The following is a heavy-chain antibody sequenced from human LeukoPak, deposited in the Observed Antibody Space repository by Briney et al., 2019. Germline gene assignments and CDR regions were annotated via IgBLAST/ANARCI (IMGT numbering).Heavy chain of an antibody. CDR3: ARDPFDY. CDR1: GYSLSSGYY. Sequence: SETLSLTCAVSGYSLSSGYYWGWIRPPPGKGLEWIGSIYHSGSTYYNPSLRSRVTLSVDTSKNQFSLQLSSVTAADTAVYYCARDPFDYWGQGTLVTVSS. CDR2: IYHSGST. V-gene: IGHV4-38-2*02. J-gene: IGHJ4*02.